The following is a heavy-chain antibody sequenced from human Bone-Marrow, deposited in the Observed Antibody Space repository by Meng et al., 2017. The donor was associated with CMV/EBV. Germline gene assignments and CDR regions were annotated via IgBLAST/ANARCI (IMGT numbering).Heavy chain of an antibody. CDR2: ISGSGGST. CDR3: ATDMYNWNSSHTNY. J-gene: IGHJ4*02. CDR1: GFTFSSYA. D-gene: IGHD1-7*01. Sequence: GGSLRLSCAASGFTFSSYAMSWVRQAPGQGLEWVSAISGSGGSTYYADSVMGRFTIFRENSKKTLYPQMNSLRAEDTAVYCCATDMYNWNSSHTNYRGQGTLVTVSS. V-gene: IGHV3-23*01.